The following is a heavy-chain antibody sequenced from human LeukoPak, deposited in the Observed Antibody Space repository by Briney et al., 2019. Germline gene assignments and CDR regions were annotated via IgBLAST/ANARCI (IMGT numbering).Heavy chain of an antibody. CDR3: ARVGRYYDSSGYYYDY. J-gene: IGHJ4*02. D-gene: IGHD3-22*01. CDR2: MNPNSGNT. Sequence: ASVKVSCKASGYTFTSYDINWVRQATGQGLEWMGWMNPNSGNTGYAQKFRGRVTMTRNTSISTAYMELSSLRSEDTAVYYCARVGRYYDSSGYYYDYWGQGTLVTVSS. CDR1: GYTFTSYD. V-gene: IGHV1-8*01.